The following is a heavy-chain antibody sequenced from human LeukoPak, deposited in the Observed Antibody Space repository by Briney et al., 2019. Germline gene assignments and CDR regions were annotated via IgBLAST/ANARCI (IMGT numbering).Heavy chain of an antibody. V-gene: IGHV4-30-2*01. Sequence: PSETLSLTCAVSGGSISSGGYSWSWIRQPPGKGLECIGYIYHSGSTYYNPSLKSRVTISVDRSKNQFSLKLSSVTAADTAVYYCARGGYYDSSGYQGIDYWGQGTLVTVSS. J-gene: IGHJ4*02. CDR3: ARGGYYDSSGYQGIDY. CDR2: IYHSGST. CDR1: GGSISSGGYS. D-gene: IGHD3-22*01.